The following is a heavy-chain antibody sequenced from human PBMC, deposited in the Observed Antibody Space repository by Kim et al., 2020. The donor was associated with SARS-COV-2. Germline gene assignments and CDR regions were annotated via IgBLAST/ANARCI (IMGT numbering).Heavy chain of an antibody. V-gene: IGHV4-61*01. J-gene: IGHJ6*02. CDR1: GDSVSGNSYY. CDR2: IYYSVNT. Sequence: SETLSLTCTVSGDSVSGNSYYWSWVRQPPGKGLEWIGYIYYSVNTNYNPSLKSRVTISVDTSKSQFSLKLSSVTAADTAIYYCARDQAGRGLRYGVDVWGQGTSVTVSS. D-gene: IGHD1-26*01. CDR3: ARDQAGRGLRYGVDV.